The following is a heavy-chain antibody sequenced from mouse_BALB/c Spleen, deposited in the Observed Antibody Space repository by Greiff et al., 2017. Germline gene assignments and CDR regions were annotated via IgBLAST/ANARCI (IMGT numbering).Heavy chain of an antibody. V-gene: IGHV5-17*02. CDR1: GFTFSSFG. J-gene: IGHJ3*01. Sequence: DVMLVESGGGLVQPGGSRKLSCAASGFTFSSFGMHWVRQAPEKGLEWVAYISSVSSTIYYADTVKGRFTISRDNPKNTLFLQMTSLRSEDTAMYYCAREYGNYPAWFAYWGQGTLVTVSA. CDR3: AREYGNYPAWFAY. D-gene: IGHD2-10*02. CDR2: ISSVSSTI.